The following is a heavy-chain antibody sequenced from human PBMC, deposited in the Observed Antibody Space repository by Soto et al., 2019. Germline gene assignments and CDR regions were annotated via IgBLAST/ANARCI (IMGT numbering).Heavy chain of an antibody. J-gene: IGHJ4*02. CDR3: ATVCFGGASDY. V-gene: IGHV3-23*01. Sequence: EVQLLESGGGFAQPGGSLRLSCAASGFTFSSYAMHWVRQAPGRGLEWVSTISGSGTNIYYADSVQGRFTISRDNSQNTLFLQMTSLRVDDAATYYCATVCFGGASDYWGQGTHVTVSS. CDR2: ISGSGTNI. CDR1: GFTFSSYA. D-gene: IGHD3-3*01.